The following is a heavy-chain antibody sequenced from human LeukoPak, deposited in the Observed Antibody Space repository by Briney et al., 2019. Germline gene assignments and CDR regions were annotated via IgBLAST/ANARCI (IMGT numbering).Heavy chain of an antibody. V-gene: IGHV1-46*01. CDR3: VRDLGYYDRSGYPTHFDY. D-gene: IGHD3-22*01. CDR1: GSTFTSYF. CDR2: IHPGSGST. Sequence: ASVKVSCKAAGSTFTSYFIDWVRQAPGQGLEWMGIIHPGSGSTSYTQKFRDRVTTTRDKSTSTVNMELSSLRSEDTAVYYCVRDLGYYDRSGYPTHFDYWGQGTLVTVSS. J-gene: IGHJ4*02.